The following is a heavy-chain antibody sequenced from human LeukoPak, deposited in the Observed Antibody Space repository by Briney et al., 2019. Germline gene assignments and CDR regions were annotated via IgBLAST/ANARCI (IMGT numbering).Heavy chain of an antibody. V-gene: IGHV1-2*02. D-gene: IGHD3-22*01. J-gene: IGHJ3*02. CDR1: GYTFTGYY. CDR2: INPNSGGT. Sequence: ASMKVSCKASGYTFTGYYMHWVRQAPGQGLEWMGWINPNSGGTNYAQKFQGRVTMTRDTSISTAYMELSRLRSDDTAVYYCARPPPDSSGYWHHSNAFDIWGQGTMVTVSS. CDR3: ARPPPDSSGYWHHSNAFDI.